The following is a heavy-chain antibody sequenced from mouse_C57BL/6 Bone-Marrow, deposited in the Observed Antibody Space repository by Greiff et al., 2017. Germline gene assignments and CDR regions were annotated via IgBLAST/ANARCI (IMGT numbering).Heavy chain of an antibody. CDR3: ARAAVTVFDY. V-gene: IGHV1-54*01. CDR1: GYAFTNYL. D-gene: IGHD2-1*01. J-gene: IGHJ2*01. CDR2: INPGSGGT. Sequence: QVQLQQSGAELVRPGTSVKVSCKASGYAFTNYLIEWVKQRPGQGLEWIGVINPGSGGTNYNEKFKGKATLTADKSSSTAYMQLSSLTSADSAVYCCARAAVTVFDYWGQGTTRTVSS.